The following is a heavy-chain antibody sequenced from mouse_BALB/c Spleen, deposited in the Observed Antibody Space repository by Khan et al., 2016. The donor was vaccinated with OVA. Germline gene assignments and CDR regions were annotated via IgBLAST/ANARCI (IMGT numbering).Heavy chain of an antibody. CDR1: GFSLSTSGMG. CDR2: IYWDDEK. J-gene: IGHJ2*01. Sequence: QVTLKVSGPGILQPSQTLSLTCSFSGFSLSTSGMGVSWIRQPSGKGLEWLAHIYWDDEKRYNPSLKSRLTISKDTSRNQVFLKITSVDTADTATYYCVRRAYFNGSVYFDYWGQGTTLTVSS. V-gene: IGHV8-12*01. CDR3: VRRAYFNGSVYFDY. D-gene: IGHD1-1*01.